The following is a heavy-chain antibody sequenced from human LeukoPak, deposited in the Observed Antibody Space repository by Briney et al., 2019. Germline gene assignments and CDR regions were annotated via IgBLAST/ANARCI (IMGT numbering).Heavy chain of an antibody. V-gene: IGHV3-23*01. J-gene: IGHJ4*02. Sequence: GGSLRLSCAASGFTFSSYAMSWVRQAPGKGLEWVSTIGGGGESTYYADSVKGRFTISRDNSKNTVYLQMNSLRAEDTAVYYCAKVLSGSQDYWGQGTLVTVPS. D-gene: IGHD1-26*01. CDR2: IGGGGEST. CDR1: GFTFSSYA. CDR3: AKVLSGSQDY.